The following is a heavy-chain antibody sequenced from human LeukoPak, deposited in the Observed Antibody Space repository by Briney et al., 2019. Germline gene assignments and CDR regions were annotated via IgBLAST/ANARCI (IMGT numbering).Heavy chain of an antibody. CDR2: ISSDESNK. V-gene: IGHV3-30-3*01. CDR1: GFTFSNYA. D-gene: IGHD3-22*01. J-gene: IGHJ4*02. CDR3: ARDVWSSGYHGGYFDY. Sequence: GGSLRLSCAASGFTFSNYAMHWVRQAPGKGLEWVAVISSDESNKYYADYVKGRFTISRDNSKNTLYLQMNSLRAEDTAVYYCARDVWSSGYHGGYFDYWGQGTLVTVSS.